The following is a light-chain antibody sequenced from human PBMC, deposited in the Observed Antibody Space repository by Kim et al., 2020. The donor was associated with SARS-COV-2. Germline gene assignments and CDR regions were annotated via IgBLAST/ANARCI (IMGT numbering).Light chain of an antibody. CDR2: AAS. V-gene: IGKV1-39*01. J-gene: IGKJ2*01. CDR3: QQSYSTLMYT. CDR1: QIISNY. Sequence: IQMTQSPSSLSASVGDRVTITCRASQIISNYLNWYQQKPGKAPKLLIYAASSLQSGVPSRFSGSGSGTDFTLTISSLQPEDFATYYCQQSYSTLMYTFGQGTKLEIK.